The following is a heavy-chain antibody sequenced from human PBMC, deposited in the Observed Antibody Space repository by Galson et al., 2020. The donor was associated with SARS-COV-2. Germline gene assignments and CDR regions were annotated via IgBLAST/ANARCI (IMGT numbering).Heavy chain of an antibody. CDR3: ARDAAAAGTADYYYYYGMDV. V-gene: IGHV3-30-3*01. Sequence: GGSLRLSCAASGFTFSSYAMHWVRQAPGKGLEWVAVISYDGSNKYYADSVKGRFTISRDNSKNTLYLQMNSLRAEDTAVYYCARDAAAAGTADYYYYYGMDVWGQGTTVTVSS. J-gene: IGHJ6*02. CDR1: GFTFSSYA. CDR2: ISYDGSNK. D-gene: IGHD6-13*01.